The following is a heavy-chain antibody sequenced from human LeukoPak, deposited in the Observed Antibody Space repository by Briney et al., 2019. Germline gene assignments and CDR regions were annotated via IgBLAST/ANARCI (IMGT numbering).Heavy chain of an antibody. CDR2: IYYSGST. CDR1: GGSISSYY. CDR3: ARALNIAAFDY. V-gene: IGHV4-59*01. Sequence: SETLSLTCTVSGGSISSYYWSWTRQPPGKGLEWIGYIYYSGSTNYNPSLKSRVTISVDTSKNQFSLKLSSVTAADTAVYYCARALNIAAFDYWGQGTLVTVSS. J-gene: IGHJ4*02. D-gene: IGHD6-6*01.